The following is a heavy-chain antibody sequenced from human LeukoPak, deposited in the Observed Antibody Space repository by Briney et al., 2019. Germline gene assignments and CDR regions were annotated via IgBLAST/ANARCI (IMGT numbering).Heavy chain of an antibody. CDR1: GGSISSYY. CDR3: ATRPGTGWAGVFDY. Sequence: KASETLSLTCTVSGGSISSYYWSWIRQPPGKGLEWIGYIYYTESSYSNPSLKSRVTISVDTSKNQFSLKLSSVTAADTAVYYCATRPGTGWAGVFDYWGQGALVTVSS. CDR2: IYYTESS. V-gene: IGHV4-59*01. J-gene: IGHJ4*02. D-gene: IGHD6-19*01.